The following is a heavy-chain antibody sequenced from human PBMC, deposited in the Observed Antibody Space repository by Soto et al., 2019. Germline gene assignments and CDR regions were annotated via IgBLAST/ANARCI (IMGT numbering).Heavy chain of an antibody. CDR3: ATPLNYYYDSSGYFADY. V-gene: IGHV1-69*02. D-gene: IGHD3-22*01. J-gene: IGHJ4*02. CDR2: IIPILGIA. CDR1: GGTFSSYT. Sequence: SVKVSCKASGGTFSSYTISWVRQAPGQGLEWMGRIIPILGIANYAQKFQGRVTITADKSTSTAYMELSSLRSEDTAVYYCATPLNYYYDSSGYFADYWGQGTLVTVSS.